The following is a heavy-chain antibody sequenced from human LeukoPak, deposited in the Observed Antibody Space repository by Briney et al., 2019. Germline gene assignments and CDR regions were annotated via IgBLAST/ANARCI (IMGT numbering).Heavy chain of an antibody. J-gene: IGHJ6*02. Sequence: PGGSLRLSCAASGFTFSSYSMNWVRQAPGKGLEWVSSISSSSSYIYYADSVKGRFTISRDNAKNSLYLQMNSLRAEDTAVYYCAGPRHSSGWYSYYYYGMDVWGQGTTVTVSS. D-gene: IGHD6-19*01. CDR3: AGPRHSSGWYSYYYYGMDV. V-gene: IGHV3-21*01. CDR2: ISSSSSYI. CDR1: GFTFSSYS.